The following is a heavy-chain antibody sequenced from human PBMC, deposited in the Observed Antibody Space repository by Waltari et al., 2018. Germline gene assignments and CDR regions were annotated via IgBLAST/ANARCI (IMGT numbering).Heavy chain of an antibody. Sequence: EVQLVESGGGCVQPGGSLGLSCSASGFTFSSHARRCSRQAPGKGLEYVSVISSNGGLTYYGDSVKGRFTISRDNSKNTLYLQMSSLRAEDTAVYYCVKEVAGGTRQLDYWGQGTLVTVSS. D-gene: IGHD2-15*01. CDR2: ISSNGGLT. CDR3: VKEVAGGTRQLDY. CDR1: GFTFSSHA. V-gene: IGHV3-64D*06. J-gene: IGHJ4*02.